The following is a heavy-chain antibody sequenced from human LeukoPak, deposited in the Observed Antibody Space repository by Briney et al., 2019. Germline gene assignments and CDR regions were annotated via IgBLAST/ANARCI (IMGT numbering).Heavy chain of an antibody. CDR1: GFTYSSYG. CDR3: ARETTVTTAFDY. J-gene: IGHJ4*02. V-gene: IGHV3-30*03. D-gene: IGHD4-17*01. Sequence: GGPLRLLCAASGFTYSSYGMHCPRHAPGKGLECVAVISYDGSNKYYADSVKGRFTISRDNSKNTLYLQMNSLRAEDTAVYYCARETTVTTAFDYWGQGTLVTVSS. CDR2: ISYDGSNK.